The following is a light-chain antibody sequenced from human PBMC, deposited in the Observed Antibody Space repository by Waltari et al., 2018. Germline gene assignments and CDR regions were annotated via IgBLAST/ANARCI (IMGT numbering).Light chain of an antibody. CDR1: SSDIGAGYN. V-gene: IGLV1-40*01. Sequence: QSVLTQPPSVSGAPGQRVTISCIGSSSDIGAGYNVYWYQQVPGSAPKLVISENTDRPSGVPDRFSGSKSGSSASLAITGLQAEDEADYYCQSYDSNSFVFGTGTKVTVL. J-gene: IGLJ1*01. CDR3: QSYDSNSFV. CDR2: ENT.